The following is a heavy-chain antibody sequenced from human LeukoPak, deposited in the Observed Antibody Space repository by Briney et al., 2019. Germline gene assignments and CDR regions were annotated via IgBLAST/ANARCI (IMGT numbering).Heavy chain of an antibody. D-gene: IGHD2-21*02. J-gene: IGHJ6*03. CDR2: IYPDGCDR. V-gene: IGHV5-51*01. Sequence: GASLKISCETSGYSFTTYWIGWVRQIPGTGLGWVGAIYPDGCDRRYSPSFQGQVVISADKSSSTAYLQWSSLKASDTAMYYCARGDFSNYYYYMDVWGKGTMVTVSS. CDR1: GYSFTTYW. CDR3: ARGDFSNYYYYMDV.